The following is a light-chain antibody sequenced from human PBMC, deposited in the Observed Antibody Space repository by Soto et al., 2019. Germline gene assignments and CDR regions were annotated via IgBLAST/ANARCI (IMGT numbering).Light chain of an antibody. CDR3: QQYGTSPPWT. CDR2: AAS. J-gene: IGKJ1*01. Sequence: TQSPGTLSLSPGERATLSCRASQSVTSNYLAWYQQKPGQAPRLLIYAASRRAPGIPDRFSASGSGTDFTLTISRLEPEDFAVYFCQQYGTSPPWTFGQGAKVDIK. CDR1: QSVTSNY. V-gene: IGKV3-20*01.